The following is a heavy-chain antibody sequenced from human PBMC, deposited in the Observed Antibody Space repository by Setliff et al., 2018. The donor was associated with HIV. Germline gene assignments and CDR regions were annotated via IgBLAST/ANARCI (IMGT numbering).Heavy chain of an antibody. CDR3: ASRPAGAVAGGYGMDI. V-gene: IGHV4-39*01. CDR1: GDSISSSSYY. D-gene: IGHD6-19*01. Sequence: SETLSLTCSVSGDSISSSSYYWGWIRQPPGKGLEWIGSIYYSGSTYYNPSLNSRVTISVDASKNQFSLKLSSVTAADTAVYYCASRPAGAVAGGYGMDIWGQGTTVTVSS. CDR2: IYYSGST. J-gene: IGHJ6*02.